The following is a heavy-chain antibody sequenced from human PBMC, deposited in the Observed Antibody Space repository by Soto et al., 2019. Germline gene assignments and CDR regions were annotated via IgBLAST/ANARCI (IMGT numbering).Heavy chain of an antibody. CDR2: ISGDATTI. CDR1: GLSFTTSI. D-gene: IGHD3-22*01. J-gene: IGHJ1*01. V-gene: IGHV3-30-3*01. CDR3: AREEDSSGHAGTFHH. Sequence: QVQLVESGGDMVQPGRSLRLSCAASGLSFTTSIMHWVRQTPDKGLEWIAVISGDATTILYTDSLKGRFTISRDNSKNTLYLEMNSLTAEDTAVYYCAREEDSSGHAGTFHHWGQGTLVTVSA.